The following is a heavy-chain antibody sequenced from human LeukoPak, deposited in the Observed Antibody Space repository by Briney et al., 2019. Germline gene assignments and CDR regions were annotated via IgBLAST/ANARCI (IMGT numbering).Heavy chain of an antibody. CDR3: ARQASRRFDP. Sequence: SQTLSLTCAISGDSVSNNDVAWNWFRQSPSRDLEWLGRTYYTSKWNNDYAVSVQSRIAVNPDTSKNQFSLYLNSVTPEDTAVYYCARQASRRFDPWGQGTLVTVSS. CDR1: GDSVSNNDVA. J-gene: IGHJ5*02. V-gene: IGHV6-1*01. CDR2: TYYTSKWNN.